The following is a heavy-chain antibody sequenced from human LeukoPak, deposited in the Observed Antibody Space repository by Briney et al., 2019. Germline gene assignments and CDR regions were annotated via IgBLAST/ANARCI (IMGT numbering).Heavy chain of an antibody. CDR2: INHSGST. Sequence: PSETLSLTCAVYGGSFSGYYWSWIRQPPGKGLEWIGEINHSGSTNYNPSLKSRVTISIDTSKNQFSLRLSSVTAADTAVYYCAKSGGYGLIDKWGQGTLVTVSS. V-gene: IGHV4-34*01. D-gene: IGHD1-26*01. J-gene: IGHJ4*02. CDR1: GGSFSGYY. CDR3: AKSGGYGLIDK.